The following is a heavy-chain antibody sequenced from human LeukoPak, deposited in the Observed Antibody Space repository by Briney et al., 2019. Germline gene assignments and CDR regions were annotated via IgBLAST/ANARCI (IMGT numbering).Heavy chain of an antibody. CDR1: GFTFSSYS. Sequence: GGSLRLSCAASGFTFSSYSMNWVRQAPGKGLEWVSYITGSSSTIYYADSVKGRFTISGDNAKNSLYLQMNSLRAEDTAVYYCARRGASSGGLDYWGQGTLVTVSS. V-gene: IGHV3-48*01. CDR2: ITGSSSTI. CDR3: ARRGASSGGLDY. D-gene: IGHD6-19*01. J-gene: IGHJ4*02.